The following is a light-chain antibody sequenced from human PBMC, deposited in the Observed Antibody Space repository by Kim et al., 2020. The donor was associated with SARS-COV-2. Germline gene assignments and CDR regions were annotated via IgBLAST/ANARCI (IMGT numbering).Light chain of an antibody. V-gene: IGKV3-11*01. CDR3: QQRVLWPPT. Sequence: SLSPGESATLSCRPSESVSTFLAWYQHKPGQAPRLLIHDVSTRATDIPARFSGSGSRTDFTLTINSLEPEDFAVYYCQQRVLWPPTFGLGTKVEI. J-gene: IGKJ1*01. CDR2: DVS. CDR1: ESVSTF.